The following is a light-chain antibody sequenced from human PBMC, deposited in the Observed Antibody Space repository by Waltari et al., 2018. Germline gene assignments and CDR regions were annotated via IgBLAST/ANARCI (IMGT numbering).Light chain of an antibody. Sequence: GTFNLVSWYQQHPGTAPKVIIYEVNKRPSGVSVRFSGSKSDNTASLTISGLQAEDEADYYCCSYTGDSAWVFGGGTKLTVL. V-gene: IGLV2-23*02. J-gene: IGLJ3*02. CDR3: CSYTGDSAWV. CDR1: GTFNL. CDR2: EVN.